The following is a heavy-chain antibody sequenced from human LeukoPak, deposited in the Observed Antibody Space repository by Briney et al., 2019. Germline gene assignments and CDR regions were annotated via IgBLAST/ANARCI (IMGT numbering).Heavy chain of an antibody. V-gene: IGHV4-30-4*08. CDR1: GGSISSGDYY. CDR2: INHSGST. CDR3: ARGRAVRRLNWFDP. J-gene: IGHJ5*02. Sequence: SQTLSLTCTVSGGSISSGDYYWSWIRQPPGKGLEWIGEINHSGSTNYNPSLKSRVTISVDTSKNQFSLKLSSVTAADTAVYYCARGRAVRRLNWFDPWGQGTLVTVSS. D-gene: IGHD4-11*01.